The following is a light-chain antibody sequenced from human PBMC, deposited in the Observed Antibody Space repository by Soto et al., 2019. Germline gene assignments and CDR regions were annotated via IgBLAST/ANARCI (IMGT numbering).Light chain of an antibody. V-gene: IGKV2-30*01. CDR1: QSLLYGDGNTY. CDR3: MQGTHWPPIT. Sequence: DVVMTQSPLSLPVTLGQPASISCRSSQSLLYGDGNTYLNWFQQRPGQSPRRLIYKVSNRDSGVPDRFSGSGSGTDFTLEISRVEAEDVGIYYCMQGTHWPPITFGQGTRLEIK. J-gene: IGKJ5*01. CDR2: KVS.